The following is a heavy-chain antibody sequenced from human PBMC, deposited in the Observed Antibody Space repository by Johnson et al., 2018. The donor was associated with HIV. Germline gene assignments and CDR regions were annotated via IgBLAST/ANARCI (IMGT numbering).Heavy chain of an antibody. D-gene: IGHD6-19*01. V-gene: IGHV3-11*04. J-gene: IGHJ3*02. CDR1: GFTFSDYY. CDR2: ISSSGST. Sequence: QVQLVESGGGLVKPGGSLRLSCVVSGFTFSDYYMSWICQAPGKGLEWVSYISSSGSTYYADSVKGRFTISRDNSKNTLYLQMNSLRAEDTAVYYCARPRSGWYWDAFDIWGQGTMVTVSS. CDR3: ARPRSGWYWDAFDI.